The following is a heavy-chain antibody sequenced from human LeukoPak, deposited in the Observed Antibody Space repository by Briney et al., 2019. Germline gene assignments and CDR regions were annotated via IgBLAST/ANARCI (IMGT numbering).Heavy chain of an antibody. CDR3: AGGYCSDGTCYRFDP. Sequence: GGSLRLSCTASGSTFSTYGMNWVRQAPGKGLEWLSYISNTSGTIYYADSVKGRFTISRENAKHSLYLQMNSLRAEDTAVYYCAGGYCSDGTCYRFDPWGQGTLSPSPQ. V-gene: IGHV3-48*01. D-gene: IGHD2-15*01. CDR2: ISNTSGTI. CDR1: GSTFSTYG. J-gene: IGHJ5*02.